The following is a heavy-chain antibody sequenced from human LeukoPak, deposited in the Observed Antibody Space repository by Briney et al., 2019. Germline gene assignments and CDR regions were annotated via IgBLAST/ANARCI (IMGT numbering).Heavy chain of an antibody. V-gene: IGHV1-46*01. D-gene: IGHD3-16*01. CDR2: INPSGGST. Sequence: ASVKVSCKASGYTFTSYYMHWVRQAPGQGLEWMGIINPSGGSTSYAQKFQGRVTMTRDTSTSTVYMELSSLRSEDTAVYYCARDRVPPIMITFGGSYYYGMDGWGQGTLVTVSS. J-gene: IGHJ6*02. CDR3: ARDRVPPIMITFGGSYYYGMDG. CDR1: GYTFTSYY.